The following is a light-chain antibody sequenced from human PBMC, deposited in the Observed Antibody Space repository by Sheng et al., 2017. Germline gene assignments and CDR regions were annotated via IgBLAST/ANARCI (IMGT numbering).Light chain of an antibody. Sequence: EGVLTQSPGTLSLSPGERATLSCRASQSVASNFLAWYQHKPGQAPRLLMYGASSRATGIPERFSGSGSGTDFTLTISRLEPEDFGVYYCQQYGSFPITFGQGTRLDIK. CDR3: QQYGSFPIT. CDR2: GAS. J-gene: IGKJ5*01. CDR1: QSVASNF. V-gene: IGKV3-20*01.